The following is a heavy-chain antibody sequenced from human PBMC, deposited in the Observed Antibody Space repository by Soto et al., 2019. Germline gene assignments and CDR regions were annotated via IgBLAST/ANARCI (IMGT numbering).Heavy chain of an antibody. D-gene: IGHD3-22*01. CDR3: AKTDVSYYDSSGYSFDY. J-gene: IGHJ4*02. Sequence: EVLLVESGGGLVQPGRSLRLSCAASGFTFDDYAMHWVRQAPGKGLEWVSGISWNSGSIGYADSVKGRFTISIDNAKNSLYLQMNSMRAEDTALYYCAKTDVSYYDSSGYSFDYCGQGTLVTVSS. CDR2: ISWNSGSI. V-gene: IGHV3-9*01. CDR1: GFTFDDYA.